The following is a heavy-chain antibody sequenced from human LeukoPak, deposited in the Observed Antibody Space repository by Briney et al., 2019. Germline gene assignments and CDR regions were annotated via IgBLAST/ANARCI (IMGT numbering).Heavy chain of an antibody. CDR1: GFTFSSYS. J-gene: IGHJ4*02. V-gene: IGHV3-21*04. CDR3: AKDWVTTEDY. CDR2: ISSSSSYI. D-gene: IGHD4-17*01. Sequence: GGSLRLSCAASGFTFSSYSMNWVRQAPGKGLEWVSSISSSSSYIYYADSVKGRFTISRDNSKNTLYLQMNSLRAEDTAVYYCAKDWVTTEDYWGQGTLVTVSS.